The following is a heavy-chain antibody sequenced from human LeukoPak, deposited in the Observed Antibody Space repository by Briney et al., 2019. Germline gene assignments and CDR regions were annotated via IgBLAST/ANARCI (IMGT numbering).Heavy chain of an antibody. CDR3: AKDGQLLMDYFDY. Sequence: PGGSLRLSCAASGFTFDDYAMRWVRQAPGKGLEWVSGISWNSGSIGYADSVKGRFTISRDNAKNSLYLQMNSLRAEDTALYYCAKDGQLLMDYFDYWGQGTLVTVSS. D-gene: IGHD2-2*01. CDR2: ISWNSGSI. J-gene: IGHJ4*02. CDR1: GFTFDDYA. V-gene: IGHV3-9*01.